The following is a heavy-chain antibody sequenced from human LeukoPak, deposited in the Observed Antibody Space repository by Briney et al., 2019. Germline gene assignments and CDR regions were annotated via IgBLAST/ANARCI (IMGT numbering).Heavy chain of an antibody. Sequence: PGGSLRLSCAASGFTFSNAWMSWVRQAPGKGLEWVGRIESKTDGGTTDYTAPVKGRFTISRDDSKNTQYLKMTSLKTEDTAVYYCTTVYSGSYPYSFAYWGRGTLVTVSS. CDR3: TTVYSGSYPYSFAY. J-gene: IGHJ4*02. CDR1: GFTFSNAW. D-gene: IGHD1-26*01. CDR2: IESKTDGGTT. V-gene: IGHV3-15*04.